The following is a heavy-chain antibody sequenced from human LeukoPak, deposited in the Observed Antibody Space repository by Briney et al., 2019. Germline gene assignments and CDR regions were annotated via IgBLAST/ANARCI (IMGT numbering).Heavy chain of an antibody. V-gene: IGHV4-39*07. CDR3: VRDHIDGLHPNTWFDP. CDR2: VYNSANT. D-gene: IGHD5-24*01. Sequence: SETLSLTCTVSGDSISKDFYCWAWIRQPPGKGLEWIGTVYNSANTYYNPPLESRVAMSVDTSKNQSSLTLTSVTAADTAVYYCVRDHIDGLHPNTWFDPWGQGTAVTVSS. J-gene: IGHJ5*02. CDR1: GDSISKDFYC.